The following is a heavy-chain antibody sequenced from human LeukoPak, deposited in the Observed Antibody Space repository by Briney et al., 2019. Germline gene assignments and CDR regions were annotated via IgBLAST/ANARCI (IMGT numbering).Heavy chain of an antibody. D-gene: IGHD4-17*01. J-gene: IGHJ4*02. CDR1: GGSISSGGYY. CDR3: ARDAYGDIDY. Sequence: KPSETLSLTCTVSGGSISSGGYYWSWIRQHPGKGLEWIGYIYYSGSTNYNPSLKSRVTISVDTSKNQFSLKLSSVTAADTAVYYCARDAYGDIDYWGQGTLVTVSS. V-gene: IGHV4-61*08. CDR2: IYYSGST.